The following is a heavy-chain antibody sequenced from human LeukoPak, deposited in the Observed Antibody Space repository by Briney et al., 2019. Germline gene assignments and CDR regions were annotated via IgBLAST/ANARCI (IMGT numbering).Heavy chain of an antibody. CDR2: INHSGST. CDR3: ARGLLRCTNGVCSLFDP. J-gene: IGHJ5*02. D-gene: IGHD2-8*01. CDR1: GGSFSGYY. Sequence: PSETLSLTCAVYGGSFSGYYWSWIRQPPGKGLEWIGEINHSGSTNYNPSLKSRVTTSVDTSKNQFSLKLSSVTAADTAVYYCARGLLRCTNGVCSLFDPWGQGTLVTVSS. V-gene: IGHV4-34*01.